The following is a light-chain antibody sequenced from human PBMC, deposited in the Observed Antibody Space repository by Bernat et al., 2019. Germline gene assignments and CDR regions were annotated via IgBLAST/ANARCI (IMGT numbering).Light chain of an antibody. CDR2: DAS. CDR3: QHRNNWPPT. Sequence: DIVLTQSPATLSLSPGERAILSCRASQSVGKYLIWYQQKPGQTPRLLISDASNRATGIPSRFSGSGSVTDFTLTISSLEPEDFALYYCQHRNNWPPTFGQGTKVEIK. V-gene: IGKV3-11*01. J-gene: IGKJ1*01. CDR1: QSVGKY.